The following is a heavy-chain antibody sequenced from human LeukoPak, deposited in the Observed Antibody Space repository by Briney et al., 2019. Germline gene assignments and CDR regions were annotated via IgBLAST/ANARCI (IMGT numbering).Heavy chain of an antibody. CDR3: AKDLGYCGGDCYSFIDY. J-gene: IGHJ4*02. Sequence: PGGSLRLSCAASGFTFSSYGMHWVRQAPGKGLEWVAVIWYDGSNKYYADSVKGRFTISRDNSKNTLYLQMNSLRAEDTAVYYCAKDLGYCGGDCYSFIDYWGQGTLVTVS. CDR1: GFTFSSYG. V-gene: IGHV3-33*06. CDR2: IWYDGSNK. D-gene: IGHD2-21*02.